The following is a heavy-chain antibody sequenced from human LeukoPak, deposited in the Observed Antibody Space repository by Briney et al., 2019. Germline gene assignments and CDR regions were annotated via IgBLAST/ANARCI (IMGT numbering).Heavy chain of an antibody. CDR3: ARGPYSGSYGPFDY. CDR1: GGTFSSYA. J-gene: IGHJ4*02. Sequence: VASVKVSCKASGGTFSSYAISWVRQAPGQGLEWMGGIIPIFGTANYAQKFQGRVTITADESTSTAYMELSSLRSEDTAVYYCARGPYSGSYGPFDYWGQGTLVTVSS. CDR2: IIPIFGTA. D-gene: IGHD1-26*01. V-gene: IGHV1-69*13.